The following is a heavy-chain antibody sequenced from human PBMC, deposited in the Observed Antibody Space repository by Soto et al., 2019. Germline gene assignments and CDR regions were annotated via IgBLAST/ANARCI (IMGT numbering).Heavy chain of an antibody. CDR2: IHYRGST. J-gene: IGHJ6*02. Sequence: PSETLSLTCKVSGGSITGAFYWNWIRQHPEKGLEWIGSIHYRGSTYYDPSLKSLITITLDRSNNQFSLQLSSVTAADTAVYYCAKVRDSFGLDVWGQGTTVTVSS. CDR1: GGSITGAFY. V-gene: IGHV4-31*01. D-gene: IGHD2-15*01. CDR3: AKVRDSFGLDV.